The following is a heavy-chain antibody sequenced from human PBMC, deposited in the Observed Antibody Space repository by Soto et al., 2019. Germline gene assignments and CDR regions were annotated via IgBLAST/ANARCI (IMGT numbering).Heavy chain of an antibody. CDR2: ISTYNGDT. Sequence: QVQLVQSGAEVKKPGASVKVSCKASGYTFTRSGISWVRQAPGQGLEWMGRISTYNGDTNYAQTLQGRATMTTDTSTSPVHMEVRSLRSDDTAFYYCAREGVAPSSYYGMDVWGQGPPVTVSS. CDR3: AREGVAPSSYYGMDV. V-gene: IGHV1-18*01. CDR1: GYTFTRSG. J-gene: IGHJ6*02. D-gene: IGHD5-12*01.